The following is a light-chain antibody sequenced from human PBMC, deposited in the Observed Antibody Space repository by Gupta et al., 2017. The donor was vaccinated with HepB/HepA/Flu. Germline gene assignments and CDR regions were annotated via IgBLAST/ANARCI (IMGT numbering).Light chain of an antibody. V-gene: IGLV3-19*01. CDR1: SFRSYY. J-gene: IGLJ2*01. CDR2: FNN. Sequence: SELTQDPAVSVALGQTVRITCQGDSFRSYYAICYQQKPGQAPGIFIYFNNIRRSGTPDRCFGSSSGATAAFTITGAEAEEEADYYYNYQDTTDNTMVVFGGGTKLTVL. CDR3: NYQDTTDNTMVV.